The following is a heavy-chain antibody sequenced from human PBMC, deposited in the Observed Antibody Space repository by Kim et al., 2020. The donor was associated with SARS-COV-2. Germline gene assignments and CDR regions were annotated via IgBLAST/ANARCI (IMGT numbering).Heavy chain of an antibody. Sequence: GGSLRLSCAASGFTFSSYAMSWVRQAPGKGLEWVSAISGSGGSTYYADPVKGRFTISRDNSKNTLYLQMNSLRAEDTAVYYCAKRYCSSTSCYGADHAFDIWGQGTMVTVSS. J-gene: IGHJ3*02. CDR3: AKRYCSSTSCYGADHAFDI. CDR2: ISGSGGST. D-gene: IGHD2-2*01. CDR1: GFTFSSYA. V-gene: IGHV3-23*01.